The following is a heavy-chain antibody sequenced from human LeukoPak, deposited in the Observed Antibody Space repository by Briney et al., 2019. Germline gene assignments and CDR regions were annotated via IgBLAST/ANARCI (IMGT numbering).Heavy chain of an antibody. CDR3: ARDTIDSSGYPYYFDY. V-gene: IGHV4-34*01. J-gene: IGHJ4*02. CDR1: GGSFSGYY. Sequence: SETLSLTCAVYGGSFSGYYWSWIRQPPGKGLEWIGEINHSGSTNYNPSLKSRVTISVDTSKNQFSLKLSSVTAADTAVYFCARDTIDSSGYPYYFDYWGQGTLVTVSS. CDR2: INHSGST. D-gene: IGHD3-22*01.